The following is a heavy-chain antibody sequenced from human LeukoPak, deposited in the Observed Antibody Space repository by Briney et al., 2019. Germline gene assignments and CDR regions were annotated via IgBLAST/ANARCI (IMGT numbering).Heavy chain of an antibody. CDR1: GFTFSSYA. CDR2: ISYDGSNK. Sequence: GGSLRLSCAASGFTFSSYAMHWVRQAPGKGLEWVAVISYDGSNKYYADSVKGRFTISRDNSKNTLYLQMNSLRAEDTAVYYCANRGRNTDYDFWSGYPTTFDYWGQGTLVTVSS. CDR3: ANRGRNTDYDFWSGYPTTFDY. V-gene: IGHV3-30*04. D-gene: IGHD3-3*01. J-gene: IGHJ4*02.